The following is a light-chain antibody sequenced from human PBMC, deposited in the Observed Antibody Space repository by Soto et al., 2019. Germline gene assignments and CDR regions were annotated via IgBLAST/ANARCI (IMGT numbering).Light chain of an antibody. V-gene: IGKV3-11*01. CDR1: QSVSSY. CDR2: DES. J-gene: IGKJ1*01. CDR3: QQRSNWPPWT. Sequence: EIVLTQSPATLSLSPGERATLSCRASQSVSSYLAWYQQKPGQPPRLLIYDESNRATGIPARFSGSGSGTDFALTISSLGPEDCAVYYCQQRSNWPPWTVGQGTKVEIK.